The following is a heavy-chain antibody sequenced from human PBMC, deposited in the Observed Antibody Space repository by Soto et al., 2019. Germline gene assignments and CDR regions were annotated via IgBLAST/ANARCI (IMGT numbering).Heavy chain of an antibody. CDR3: ARARTMVRGVIITGVNAFDI. J-gene: IGHJ3*02. CDR1: GGSISSGDYY. CDR2: IYYSGST. V-gene: IGHV4-30-4*01. Sequence: PSETLSLTCTVSGGSISSGDYYWSWIRQPPGKGLEWIGYIYYSGSTYYNPSLKSRVTISVDTSKNQFSLKLSSVTAADTAVYYCARARTMVRGVIITGVNAFDIWGQGTMVTVSS. D-gene: IGHD3-10*01.